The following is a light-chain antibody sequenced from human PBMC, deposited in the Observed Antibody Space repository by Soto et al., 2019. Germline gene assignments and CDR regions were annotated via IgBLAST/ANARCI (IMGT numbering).Light chain of an antibody. Sequence: IGVTQSPGTLSLSPGERATLSCRASQSVPKSYLSWYQQRPGQAPRLLIYDASNRATGIPDRFSGSESGTDFTLTISRLEPEDFAVYYCHQYAWSPLTFGQGTRLEIK. CDR3: HQYAWSPLT. CDR1: QSVPKSY. CDR2: DAS. V-gene: IGKV3-20*01. J-gene: IGKJ5*01.